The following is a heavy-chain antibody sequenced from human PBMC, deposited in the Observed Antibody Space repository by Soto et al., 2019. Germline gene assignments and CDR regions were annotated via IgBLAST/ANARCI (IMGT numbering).Heavy chain of an antibody. CDR2: FHPGESDT. Sequence: PGESLKISCESHGYSFTSYWITWVRQKPGKGLEWVGSFHPGESDTRYSPSFQGQLTISADRSLATAYLQWSSLQAADTAIYYCARHEATYYNFYGMDVWGQGTTVTVSS. CDR1: GYSFTSYW. V-gene: IGHV5-51*01. J-gene: IGHJ6*02. CDR3: ARHEATYYNFYGMDV.